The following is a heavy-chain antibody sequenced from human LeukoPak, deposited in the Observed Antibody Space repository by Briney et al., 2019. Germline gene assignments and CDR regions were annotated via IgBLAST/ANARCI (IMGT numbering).Heavy chain of an antibody. D-gene: IGHD6-19*01. CDR1: GFTFSSYG. Sequence: PGGSLRLSCAASGFTFSSYGMHWVRQAPGKGLEWVAVIWYDGSSKFYGDSVKGRFTISRDNSKNTLYLQMNSLRPEDTAVYYCVRDRGGSGWYYLDYWGQGTLVTVSS. CDR3: VRDRGGSGWYYLDY. CDR2: IWYDGSSK. J-gene: IGHJ4*02. V-gene: IGHV3-33*01.